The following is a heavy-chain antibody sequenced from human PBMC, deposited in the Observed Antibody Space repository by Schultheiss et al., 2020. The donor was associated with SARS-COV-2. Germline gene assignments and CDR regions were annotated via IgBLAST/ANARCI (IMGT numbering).Heavy chain of an antibody. CDR3: ARGAAAAGIYYYYGMDV. Sequence: SETLSLTCTVSGGSISSGDYYWSWIRQPPGKGLEWIGYIYYSGSTYYNPSLKSRVTISVDTSKNQFSLQLNSVTPEDTAVYYCARGAAAAGIYYYYGMDVWGQGTTVTVSS. J-gene: IGHJ6*02. D-gene: IGHD6-13*01. CDR1: GGSISSGDYY. V-gene: IGHV4-30-4*01. CDR2: IYYSGST.